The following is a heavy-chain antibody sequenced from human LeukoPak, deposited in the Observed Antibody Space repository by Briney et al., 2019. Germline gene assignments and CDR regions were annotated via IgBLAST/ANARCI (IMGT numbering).Heavy chain of an antibody. CDR2: ISWNRNTV. D-gene: IGHD4-17*01. CDR3: AKDADDSGDYVGIDY. CDR1: GFNFNDYA. Sequence: GGSLRLPCAASGFNFNDYAMHWVRQVPGKGLEWVSGISWNRNTVGYADSVRGRFTIFRDDDKNSLYLQMNSLRAEDTALYYRAKDADDSGDYVGIDYWGQGTLVTVSS. V-gene: IGHV3-9*01. J-gene: IGHJ4*02.